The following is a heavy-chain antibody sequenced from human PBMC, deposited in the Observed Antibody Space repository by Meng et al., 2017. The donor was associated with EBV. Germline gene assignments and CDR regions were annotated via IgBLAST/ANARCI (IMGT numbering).Heavy chain of an antibody. CDR3: ARAEIAAAGRLDY. Sequence: LVQSGGGVKKPGSSVKVSCKAYGGTFRSYAISWVRQPPGQGLEWMGGIIPIFGTANYAQKFQGRVTITADKSTSTAYMELSSLRSEDTAVYYCARAEIAAAGRLDYWGQGTLVTVSS. D-gene: IGHD6-13*01. V-gene: IGHV1-69*06. CDR1: GGTFRSYA. J-gene: IGHJ4*02. CDR2: IIPIFGTA.